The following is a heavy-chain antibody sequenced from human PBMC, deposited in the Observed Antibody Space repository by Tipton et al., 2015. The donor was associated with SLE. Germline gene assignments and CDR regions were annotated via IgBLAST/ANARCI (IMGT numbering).Heavy chain of an antibody. CDR2: IYYSGST. J-gene: IGHJ4*02. CDR3: ARDNRYYYGSGSFDY. Sequence: TLSLTCTVSGGSISSYYWSWIRQPPGKGLEWIGYIYYSGSTNYNPSLKSRVTISVDTSKNQFSLKLSSVTAADTAVYYCARDNRYYYGSGSFDYWGQGTLVTVSS. CDR1: GGSISSYY. V-gene: IGHV4-59*01. D-gene: IGHD3-10*01.